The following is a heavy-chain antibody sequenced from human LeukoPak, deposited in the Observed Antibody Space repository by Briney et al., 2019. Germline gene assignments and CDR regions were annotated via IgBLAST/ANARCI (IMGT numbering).Heavy chain of an antibody. CDR1: GFTFSSYS. V-gene: IGHV3-21*01. CDR2: ISSSSSYI. D-gene: IGHD3-9*01. J-gene: IGHJ4*02. CDR3: ARDPYYDILTGYYSH. Sequence: GGSLRLSCAASGFTFSSYSMNWVRQAPGKGLEWVSSISSSSSYIYYADSVKGRFTISRDNAKNSLYLQMNSLRADDTAVYYCARDPYYDILTGYYSHWGQGTLVTVSS.